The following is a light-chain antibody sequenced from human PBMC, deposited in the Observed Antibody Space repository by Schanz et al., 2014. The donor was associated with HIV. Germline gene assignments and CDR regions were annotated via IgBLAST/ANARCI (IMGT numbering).Light chain of an antibody. Sequence: QSVLTQAPSASGTPGQRVTISCSGSTSDFKTNAVLWYQQLPGAAPKLLIYNTYHRPSGVPDRFSGSKSGTSASLAISGLRSEDEAHYYCATWDDSLSGVFGGGTKLTVL. CDR1: TSDFKTNA. J-gene: IGLJ3*02. CDR3: ATWDDSLSGV. V-gene: IGLV1-47*02. CDR2: NTY.